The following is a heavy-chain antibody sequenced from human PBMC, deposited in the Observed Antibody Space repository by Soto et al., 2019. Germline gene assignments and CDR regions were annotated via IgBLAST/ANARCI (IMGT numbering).Heavy chain of an antibody. CDR3: ARAATTYGSGSYDYYGMDV. CDR1: GGSITTSNW. V-gene: IGHV4-4*02. D-gene: IGHD3-10*01. CDR2: MYHSGST. Sequence: LSLTCAVSGGSITTSNWWSWVRQPPGKGLEWIGEMYHSGSTNYNPSLESRVTISVDKSKNQFSLKLTSVTAADTAVYYCARAATTYGSGSYDYYGMDVWGQGTTVTVSS. J-gene: IGHJ6*02.